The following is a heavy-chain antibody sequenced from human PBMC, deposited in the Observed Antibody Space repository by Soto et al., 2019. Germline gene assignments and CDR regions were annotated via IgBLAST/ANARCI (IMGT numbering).Heavy chain of an antibody. V-gene: IGHV1-69*01. Sequence: QVQLVQSGAEVKKPGSSVKVSCKASGGTFSSYAISWVRQAPGQGLEWMGGIIPIFGTANYAQKFQGRVTVAADESTSTGYMELSSLRSEDTAVYYGAGEVGYSSGWYGYWGQGTLVTVSS. CDR2: IIPIFGTA. J-gene: IGHJ4*02. D-gene: IGHD6-19*01. CDR1: GGTFSSYA. CDR3: AGEVGYSSGWYGY.